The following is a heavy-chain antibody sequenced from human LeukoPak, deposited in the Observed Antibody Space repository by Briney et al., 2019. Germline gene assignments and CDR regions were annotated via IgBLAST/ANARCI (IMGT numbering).Heavy chain of an antibody. CDR1: GYTFTSYG. D-gene: IGHD6-13*01. Sequence: ASVKVSCKASGYTFTSYGISWVRQAPGQRPEWMGWISAYNRNTNYAQKLQGRVTMTTDTSTSTAYMELRSLRSDDTAVYYCTRDRGIAADFDYWGQGTLVTVSS. J-gene: IGHJ4*02. V-gene: IGHV1-18*01. CDR3: TRDRGIAADFDY. CDR2: ISAYNRNT.